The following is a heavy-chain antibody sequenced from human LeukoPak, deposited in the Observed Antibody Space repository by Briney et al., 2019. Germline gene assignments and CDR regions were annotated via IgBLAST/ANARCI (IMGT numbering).Heavy chain of an antibody. V-gene: IGHV3-7*01. Sequence: GGSLRLSCAAFGFTFNNYWMSWVRQAPGKGLEWVANINQDGSGKHYVDSVKGRFTISRDNAKNSLYLQMNSLRAEDTAVYYCAKSKIAVAGTGWYFDLWGRDTLVTVSS. CDR3: AKSKIAVAGTGWYFDL. J-gene: IGHJ2*01. CDR1: GFTFNNYW. D-gene: IGHD6-19*01. CDR2: INQDGSGK.